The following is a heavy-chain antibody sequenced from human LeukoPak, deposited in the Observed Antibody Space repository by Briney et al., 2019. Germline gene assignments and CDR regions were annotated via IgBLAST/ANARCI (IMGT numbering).Heavy chain of an antibody. D-gene: IGHD5-18*01. J-gene: IGHJ4*02. CDR2: ISSSSSYI. CDR1: GFTFSSYS. V-gene: IGHV3-21*01. Sequence: PGGSLRLSCAASGFTFSSYSMNWVRQAPGKGLEWVSSISSSSSYIYYADSVKGRFTISRDNSNNTLYLQMNNLRVEDTAVYYCAREGYRLPFDFWGQGTPVTVSS. CDR3: AREGYRLPFDF.